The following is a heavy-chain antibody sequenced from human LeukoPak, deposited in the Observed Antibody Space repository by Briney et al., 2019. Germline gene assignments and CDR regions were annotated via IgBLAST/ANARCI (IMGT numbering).Heavy chain of an antibody. Sequence: PSETLSLTCTVSGGSIYSNSYFWGWIRQPPGKGLEWIGNIYYSGSTYYNPSLKSRVTISVDTSKNQFSLKLSSVSAADTAVYYCARQYRLGSLRAAEGLDPWGQGMLVTVSS. CDR1: GGSIYSNSYF. D-gene: IGHD5/OR15-5a*01. J-gene: IGHJ5*02. V-gene: IGHV4-39*01. CDR2: IYYSGST. CDR3: ARQYRLGSLRAAEGLDP.